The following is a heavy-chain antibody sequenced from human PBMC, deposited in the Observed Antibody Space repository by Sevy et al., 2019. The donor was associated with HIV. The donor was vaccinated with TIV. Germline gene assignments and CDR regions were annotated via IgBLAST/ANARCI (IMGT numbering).Heavy chain of an antibody. V-gene: IGHV3-30*03. J-gene: IGHJ4*02. CDR1: GFSFSTHA. CDR2: ISFDGSDK. D-gene: IGHD5-18*01. CDR3: ARDAGYSTVSYPGY. Sequence: GGSLRLSCAASGFSFSTHAMHWVRQAPGKGLEWVAVISFDGSDKYYTDSVKGRFTISRDDSKNTLLLQVSSLRAEDTAVYYCARDAGYSTVSYPGYWGQGTLVTVSS.